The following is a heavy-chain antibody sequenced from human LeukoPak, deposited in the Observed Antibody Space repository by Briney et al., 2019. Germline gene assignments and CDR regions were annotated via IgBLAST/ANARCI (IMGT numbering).Heavy chain of an antibody. Sequence: PSETLSLTCTVSGGSISSYYWSWIRQPAGKGLEWIGRIYTSGSTNYNPSLKSRVTMSVDTSENQFSLKLSSVTAADTAVYYCARGRDSGRYLSSYYYYYMDVWGKGTTVTVSS. CDR3: ARGRDSGRYLSSYYYYYMDV. CDR2: IYTSGST. J-gene: IGHJ6*03. D-gene: IGHD1-26*01. V-gene: IGHV4-4*07. CDR1: GGSISSYY.